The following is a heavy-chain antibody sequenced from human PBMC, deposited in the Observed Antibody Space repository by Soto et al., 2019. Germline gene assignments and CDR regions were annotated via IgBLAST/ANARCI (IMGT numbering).Heavy chain of an antibody. Sequence: PSETLSLTCTVSGGSVTSGDYYWSWIRQPPGKGLEWIGYIYYSGSTYYSPSLKSRVTISVDTSKNQFSLKLSSVTAADTAVYYCARGTMTTVTSGYYYYGMDVWGQGTTVTVSS. CDR3: ARGTMTTVTSGYYYYGMDV. D-gene: IGHD4-17*01. V-gene: IGHV4-30-4*08. CDR1: GGSVTSGDYY. CDR2: IYYSGST. J-gene: IGHJ6*02.